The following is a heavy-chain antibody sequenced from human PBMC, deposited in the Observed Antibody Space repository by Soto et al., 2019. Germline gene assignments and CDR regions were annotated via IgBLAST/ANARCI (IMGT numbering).Heavy chain of an antibody. V-gene: IGHV4-30-4*01. Sequence: QVQLQESGPGLVKPSQTLSLTCTVSGGSISSGDYYWSWIRQPPGKGLEWIGYIYYSGSTYYNPSLKSRVTISVDTSKNQFSLKLSSVTAADTAVYYCAREAPKDYVWGSYRAIDYWGQGTLVTVSS. J-gene: IGHJ4*02. D-gene: IGHD3-16*02. CDR2: IYYSGST. CDR1: GGSISSGDYY. CDR3: AREAPKDYVWGSYRAIDY.